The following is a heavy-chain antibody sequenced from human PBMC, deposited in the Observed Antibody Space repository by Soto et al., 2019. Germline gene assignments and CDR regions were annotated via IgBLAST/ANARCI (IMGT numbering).Heavy chain of an antibody. CDR2: IHHTGSA. D-gene: IGHD1-7*01. J-gene: IGHJ4*02. CDR1: GGSLTSTYW. CDR3: AYGNHGITGTTDY. V-gene: IGHV4-4*02. Sequence: PSETLSLTCDVSGGSLTSTYWWTWVRQPPGKGLEWIGEIHHTGSANYNPPLKSRVTISLDKSKNQFSLKVTSVTAADTAVYYCAYGNHGITGTTDYWGPGALVTVS.